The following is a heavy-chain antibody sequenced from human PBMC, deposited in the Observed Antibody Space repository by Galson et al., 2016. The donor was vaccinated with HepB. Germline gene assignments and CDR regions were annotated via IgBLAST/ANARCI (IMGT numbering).Heavy chain of an antibody. CDR3: ARARSGPVGGNYYLDV. CDR1: GGSFSGYN. CDR2: IHHTGST. D-gene: IGHD6-19*01. V-gene: IGHV4-34*01. J-gene: IGHJ6*03. Sequence: ETLSLTCAVYGGSFSGYNWTWIRRPPGKGLEWIGEIHHTGSTIYSPPLKSRVTMSVDPSKNQLSLSLRSVTAADTAMYYCARARSGPVGGNYYLDVWGQGTTVTISS.